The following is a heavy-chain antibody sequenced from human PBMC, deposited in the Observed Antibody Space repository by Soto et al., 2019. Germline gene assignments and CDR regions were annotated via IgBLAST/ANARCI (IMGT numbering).Heavy chain of an antibody. CDR3: ARVSANQYYFDY. CDR1: GFTFSSYA. CDR2: ISYDGSNK. V-gene: IGHV3-30-3*01. Sequence: QVQLVESGGGVVQPGRSLRLSCAASGFTFSSYAVHWVRQAPGKGLEWVAVISYDGSNKYYADSVKGRFTISSDNSKNTLYMQINSLRAEDTAVYYWARVSANQYYFDYWGQGTLVTVSA. J-gene: IGHJ4*02. D-gene: IGHD3-16*02.